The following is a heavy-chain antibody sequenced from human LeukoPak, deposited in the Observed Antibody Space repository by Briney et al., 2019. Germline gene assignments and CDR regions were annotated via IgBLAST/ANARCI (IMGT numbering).Heavy chain of an antibody. D-gene: IGHD3-22*01. CDR3: ARIDYYDSSGYFDAFDI. V-gene: IGHV3-48*04. Sequence: PGGSLRLSCAASGFTFSSYSMNWARQAPGKGLEWVSYISSSSSTIYYADSVKGRFTISRDNAKNSLYLQMNSLRAEDTALYYCARIDYYDSSGYFDAFDIWGQGTMVTVSS. J-gene: IGHJ3*02. CDR1: GFTFSSYS. CDR2: ISSSSSTI.